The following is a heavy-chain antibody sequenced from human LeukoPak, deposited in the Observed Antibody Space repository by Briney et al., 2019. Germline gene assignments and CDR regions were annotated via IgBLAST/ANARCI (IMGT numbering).Heavy chain of an antibody. Sequence: SETLSLTCTVSGGSISSSSYYWGWIRQPPGKGLEWIGRIYYSGSTYYNPSLKSRVTISVDTSKNQFSLKLSSVTAADTAVYYCARLASHYYYYYGMDVWGQGTTVTVSS. CDR3: ARLASHYYYYYGMDV. J-gene: IGHJ6*02. CDR1: GGSISSSSYY. CDR2: IYYSGST. D-gene: IGHD6-6*01. V-gene: IGHV4-39*01.